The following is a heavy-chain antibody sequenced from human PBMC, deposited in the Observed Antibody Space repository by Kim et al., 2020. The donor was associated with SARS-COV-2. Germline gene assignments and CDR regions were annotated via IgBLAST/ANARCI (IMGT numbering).Heavy chain of an antibody. D-gene: IGHD5-18*01. Sequence: TAYAASVKGRFTISRDDSKNTAYLQMNSLKTEDTAVYYCTRKDEGYSYGFGGQGTLVTVSS. J-gene: IGHJ4*02. CDR3: TRKDEGYSYGF. CDR2: T. V-gene: IGHV3-73*01.